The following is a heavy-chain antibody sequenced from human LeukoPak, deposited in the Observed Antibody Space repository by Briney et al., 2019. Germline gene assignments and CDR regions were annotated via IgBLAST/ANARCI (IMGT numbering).Heavy chain of an antibody. CDR3: VRGWIDGLDY. J-gene: IGHJ4*02. D-gene: IGHD2-2*03. V-gene: IGHV4-4*07. CDR2: VYTTGST. Sequence: PSETLSLTCTVSGGSISSYYWSWLRQPAGKGLEWIGRVYTTGSTNYNPSLKSRVTMSVDTSKNQFSLKLSSVTAADTAVYYCVRGWIDGLDYWGQGTLVTVSS. CDR1: GGSISSYY.